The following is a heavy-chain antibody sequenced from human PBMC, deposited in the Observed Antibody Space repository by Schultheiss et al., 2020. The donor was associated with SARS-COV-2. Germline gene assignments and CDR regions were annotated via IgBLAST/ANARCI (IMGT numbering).Heavy chain of an antibody. CDR1: GGTFSSYA. J-gene: IGHJ5*02. V-gene: IGHV1-69*06. CDR3: ARDHYGDYSWFDP. D-gene: IGHD4-17*01. CDR2: IIPIFGTA. Sequence: KISCKASGGTFSSYAISWVRQAPGQGLEWMGGIIPIFGTANYAQKFQGRVTITADKSTSTAYMELSSLRSEDTAVYYCARDHYGDYSWFDPWGQGTLVTVSS.